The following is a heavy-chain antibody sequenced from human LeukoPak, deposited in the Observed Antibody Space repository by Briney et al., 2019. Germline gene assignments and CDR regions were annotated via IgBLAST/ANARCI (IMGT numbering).Heavy chain of an antibody. CDR2: MNPTSRNT. Sequence: GASVKVSCKASGYTATNYDFNWVRRATGQGLEWMGWMNPTSRNTGYAQYFQGRLTMTWNSSISTAYMELRGLRSEDTAMYYCTRAWSGGSDAFDFWGQGTIVTVSS. V-gene: IGHV1-8*01. CDR3: TRAWSGGSDAFDF. D-gene: IGHD3-3*01. J-gene: IGHJ3*01. CDR1: GYTATNYD.